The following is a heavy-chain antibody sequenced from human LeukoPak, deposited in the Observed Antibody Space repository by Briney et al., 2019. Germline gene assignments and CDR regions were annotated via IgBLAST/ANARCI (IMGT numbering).Heavy chain of an antibody. J-gene: IGHJ6*04. CDR2: ISSSGSTI. V-gene: IGHV3-48*04. CDR1: GFSFSTYS. CDR3: AELGITMIGGV. D-gene: IGHD3-10*02. Sequence: GGSLRLSCAVSGFSFSTYSMNWVRQAPGKGLEWVSYISSSGSTIYYADSVKGRFTISRDNAKNSLYLQMNSLRAEDTAVYYCAELGITMIGGVWGKGTTVTISS.